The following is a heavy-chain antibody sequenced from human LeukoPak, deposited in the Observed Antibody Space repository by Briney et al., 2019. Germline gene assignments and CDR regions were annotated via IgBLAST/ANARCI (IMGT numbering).Heavy chain of an antibody. V-gene: IGHV4-59*01. D-gene: IGHD3/OR15-3a*01. J-gene: IGHJ3*02. Sequence: PSESLSLTCKVSGVSISDYYWSWTRQPPGKGLEWIGYIYNSGSAYYSPSLKNRVTLSVDTSKNQFSLKLSSVTAADTAVYYCARRWTGDAFDIWGQGTMVTVSS. CDR2: IYNSGSA. CDR3: ARRWTGDAFDI. CDR1: GVSISDYY.